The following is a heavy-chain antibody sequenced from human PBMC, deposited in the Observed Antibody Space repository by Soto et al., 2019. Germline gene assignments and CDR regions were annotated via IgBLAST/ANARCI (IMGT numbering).Heavy chain of an antibody. CDR1: GFIFSGSW. Sequence: GGSLRLSCAASGFIFSGSWMNWVRQAPGKGLEWVAYISADGSEKNHVDSAKGRFTISRDNAKNSLYLQMNSLRAEDTAVYYCASKPRLLDSWGQGTLVTVSS. V-gene: IGHV3-7*01. CDR2: ISADGSEK. J-gene: IGHJ4*02. D-gene: IGHD6-6*01. CDR3: ASKPRLLDS.